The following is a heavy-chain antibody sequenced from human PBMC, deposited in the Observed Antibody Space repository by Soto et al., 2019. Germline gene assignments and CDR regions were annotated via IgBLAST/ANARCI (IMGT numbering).Heavy chain of an antibody. CDR2: IDPSDSYT. V-gene: IGHV5-10-1*01. J-gene: IGHJ6*02. D-gene: IGHD4-4*01. Sequence: GKGLEWMGRIDPSDSYTTYSPSFQGHVTISADKSISTAYLQWSSLKASDTAMYYCARRAAVTTKGHYYYYYALHVWGPGTPVTV. CDR3: ARRAAVTTKGHYYYYYALHV.